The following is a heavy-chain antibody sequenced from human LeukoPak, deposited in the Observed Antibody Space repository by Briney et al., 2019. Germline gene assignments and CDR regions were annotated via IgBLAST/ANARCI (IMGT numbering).Heavy chain of an antibody. V-gene: IGHV4-59*01. J-gene: IGHJ6*03. CDR3: ARGRVSSSTWYSTYYYYFYMDV. D-gene: IGHD1-1*01. CDR1: DDSITMYY. Sequence: SETLSLTCSVSDDSITMYYWTWIRQPPGKGLEWIGYVYHTGSTNFNPSLNGRVSISRDTTKNLFSLRLRCVTAADTAVYFCARGRVSSSTWYSTYYYYFYMDVWGKGTTVTVSS. CDR2: VYHTGST.